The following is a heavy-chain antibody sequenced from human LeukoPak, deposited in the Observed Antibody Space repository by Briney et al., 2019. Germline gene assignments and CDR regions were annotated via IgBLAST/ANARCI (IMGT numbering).Heavy chain of an antibody. CDR3: ARARSGYSYGYYYYGMDV. J-gene: IGHJ6*02. V-gene: IGHV4-34*01. CDR2: INHSGST. Sequence: PSETLSLTCAVYGGSFSGYYWSWIRQPPGKGLEWIGEINHSGSTNYNPSLKSRVTISVDTSKNQFSLKLSSVTAADTAVYYCARARSGYSYGYYYYGMDVWGQGTTVTVSS. D-gene: IGHD5-18*01. CDR1: GGSFSGYY.